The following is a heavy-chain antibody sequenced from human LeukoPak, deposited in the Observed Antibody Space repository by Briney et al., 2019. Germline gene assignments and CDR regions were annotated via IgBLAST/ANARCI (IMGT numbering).Heavy chain of an antibody. Sequence: SETLSLTCTVSGYSTNSAYYWGWIRQPPGKGLEWIGSIHHSGSTYYNPSLKSRFTISVDTSKNQFSLKLISVTAADTAVYYCARGRMRPYFDYWGQGTLVTVSS. CDR1: GYSTNSAYY. V-gene: IGHV4-38-2*02. CDR3: ARGRMRPYFDY. D-gene: IGHD2/OR15-2a*01. J-gene: IGHJ4*02. CDR2: IHHSGST.